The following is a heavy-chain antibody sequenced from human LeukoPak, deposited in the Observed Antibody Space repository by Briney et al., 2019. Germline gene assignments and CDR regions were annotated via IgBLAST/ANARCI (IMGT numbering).Heavy chain of an antibody. Sequence: GGSLRLSCAASGFTFSSYAMSWVRQAPGKGLEWVAIISYDGNDKYYADSVKGRFTISRDNSKNTVYLQMNSLRPEDTAVYYCAKTQTNRYYYFDYWGQGTLVTVSS. V-gene: IGHV3-30*18. CDR2: ISYDGNDK. CDR3: AKTQTNRYYYFDY. D-gene: IGHD1-26*01. CDR1: GFTFSSYA. J-gene: IGHJ4*02.